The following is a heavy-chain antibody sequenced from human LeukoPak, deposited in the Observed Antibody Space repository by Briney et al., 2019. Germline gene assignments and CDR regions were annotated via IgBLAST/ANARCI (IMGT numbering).Heavy chain of an antibody. J-gene: IGHJ6*03. V-gene: IGHV3-7*01. CDR2: IRQDGSEK. D-gene: IGHD6-13*01. CDR3: ARVGGTYSSSWYLFYYYYMDV. Sequence: GGSLRLSCAASGFTFSSYWMSWVRQAPGRGLEWVANIRQDGSEKYYVDSVKGRFTISRDNAKNSLYLQMNSLRAEDTAVYYCARVGGTYSSSWYLFYYYYMDVWGKGTTVTVSS. CDR1: GFTFSSYW.